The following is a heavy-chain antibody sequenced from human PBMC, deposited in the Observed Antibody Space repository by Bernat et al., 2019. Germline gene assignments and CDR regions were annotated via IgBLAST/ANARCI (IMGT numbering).Heavy chain of an antibody. D-gene: IGHD1-26*01. Sequence: QVQLVESGGGVVQPGRSLRLSCAASGFTFSSYGMHWVRQAPGKGLEWVAVIWYDGSNKCYADSVKGRFTISRDNSKNTLYLQMNSLRAEDTAVYYCASTAVAGPYSGSYIDYWGQGTLVTVSS. J-gene: IGHJ4*02. CDR3: ASTAVAGPYSGSYIDY. V-gene: IGHV3-33*01. CDR1: GFTFSSYG. CDR2: IWYDGSNK.